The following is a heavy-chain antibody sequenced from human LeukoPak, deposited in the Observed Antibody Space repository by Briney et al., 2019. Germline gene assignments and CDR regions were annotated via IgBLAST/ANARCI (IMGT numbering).Heavy chain of an antibody. CDR2: IYPGGSNG. J-gene: IGHJ4*02. CDR3: ARHFPSPWFGF. V-gene: IGHV5-51*01. Sequence: GESLKISCKCSGFDFTAYGIAWVRQMPGKGLEWMGNIYPGGSNGRYSPSFQGQVTMSADKSITTVYLQWSSLKASDTAMYYCARHFPSPWFGFWGQGSLVTVPS. CDR1: GFDFTAYG. D-gene: IGHD2-2*01.